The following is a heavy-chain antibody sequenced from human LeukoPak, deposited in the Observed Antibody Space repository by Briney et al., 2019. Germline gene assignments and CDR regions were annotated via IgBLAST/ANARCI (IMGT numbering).Heavy chain of an antibody. CDR2: IYYSGST. D-gene: IGHD5-12*01. J-gene: IGHJ4*02. CDR1: GGSISSYY. V-gene: IGHV4-59*12. Sequence: PSETLSLTCTVSGGSISSYYWSWIRQPPGKGLEWIGYIYYSGSTNYNPSLKSRVTISVDTSKNQFSLKLSSVTAADTAVYYCARGGRLRWGGVYYWGQGTLVTVSS. CDR3: ARGGRLRWGGVYY.